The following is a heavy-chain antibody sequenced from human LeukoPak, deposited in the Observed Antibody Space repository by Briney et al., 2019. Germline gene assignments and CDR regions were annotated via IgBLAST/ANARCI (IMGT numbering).Heavy chain of an antibody. J-gene: IGHJ1*01. CDR3: AKDLIYGDRNWELSA. CDR2: ILSNGGTQ. D-gene: IGHD3-16*02. Sequence: PGGSLRLSCAASGFAFGGFAMAWVRQSPGKGLEWVSGILSNGGTQYYADSVRGRFTISRDNSRDTLFLHMNSVRADDTSIYLYAKDLIYGDRNWELSAWGKGTLVTV. V-gene: IGHV3-23*01. CDR1: GFAFGGFA.